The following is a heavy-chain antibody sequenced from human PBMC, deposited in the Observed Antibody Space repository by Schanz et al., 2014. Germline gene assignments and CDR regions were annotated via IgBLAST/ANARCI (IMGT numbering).Heavy chain of an antibody. J-gene: IGHJ4*02. CDR1: GFTFSGFW. CDR3: ARGGPAYYFDD. Sequence: EVQLAESGGGLVQPGGSLRLSCAASGFTFSGFWMTWVRQAPGKGLEWVANIKKDGSEKYYVDSVKGRFTISRDNAKNSLFLHMNSRRPEDAADYYCARGGPAYYFDDWGQGTLVTVSS. CDR2: IKKDGSEK. V-gene: IGHV3-7*01.